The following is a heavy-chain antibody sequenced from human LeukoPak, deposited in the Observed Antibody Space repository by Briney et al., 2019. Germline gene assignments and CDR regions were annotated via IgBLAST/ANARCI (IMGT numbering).Heavy chain of an antibody. Sequence: ASVKVSCKASGYTFTGYYMHWVRQAPGQGREWMGWINPNSGGTNYAQKFQGRVTMTRDTSISTAYMELSRLRSDDTAVYYCARDWGSGWYGLYYFDYWGQGTLVTVSS. CDR2: INPNSGGT. D-gene: IGHD6-19*01. CDR3: ARDWGSGWYGLYYFDY. J-gene: IGHJ4*02. CDR1: GYTFTGYY. V-gene: IGHV1-2*02.